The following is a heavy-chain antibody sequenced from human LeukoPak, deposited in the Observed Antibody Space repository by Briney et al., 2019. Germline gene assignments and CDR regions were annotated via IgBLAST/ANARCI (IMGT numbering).Heavy chain of an antibody. CDR2: ISYDGSNK. CDR1: GFTFSSYA. D-gene: IGHD4-17*01. Sequence: GGSLRLSCAASGFTFSSYAMHWVRQAPGKGLEWVAVISYDGSNKYYADSVKSRFTISRDNSKNTLYLQMNSLRAEDTAVYYCARDGDYGDPAGYFDYWGQGTLVTVSS. V-gene: IGHV3-30*04. CDR3: ARDGDYGDPAGYFDY. J-gene: IGHJ4*02.